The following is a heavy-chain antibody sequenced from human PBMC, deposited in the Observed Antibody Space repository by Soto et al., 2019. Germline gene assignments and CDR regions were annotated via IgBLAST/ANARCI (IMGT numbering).Heavy chain of an antibody. V-gene: IGHV3-48*01. J-gene: IGHJ6*03. CDR2: ISSSSSTI. Sequence: GGSLRLSCAASGFTFSSYSTNWVRQAPGKGLEWVSYISSSSSTIYYADSVKGRFTISRDNAKNSLYLQMNSLRAEDTAVYYCARSQEDDFWSGYYPYYYYYMDVWGKGTTVTVSS. CDR3: ARSQEDDFWSGYYPYYYYYMDV. CDR1: GFTFSSYS. D-gene: IGHD3-3*01.